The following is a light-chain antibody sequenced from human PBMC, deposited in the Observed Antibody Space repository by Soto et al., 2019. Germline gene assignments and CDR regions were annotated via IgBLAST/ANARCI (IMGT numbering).Light chain of an antibody. V-gene: IGLV1-47*02. Sequence: QSVVTPPPSASGTPGLRVTVDCSGSSSNIGSNYVYWYQQLRGTAPKLLIYSNNQRPSGVPDRFSGSKSGTSASLSISGLRSEEEADYYCSAWVDSLSGYVFGTGTKLTVL. J-gene: IGLJ1*01. CDR3: SAWVDSLSGYV. CDR2: SNN. CDR1: SSNIGSNY.